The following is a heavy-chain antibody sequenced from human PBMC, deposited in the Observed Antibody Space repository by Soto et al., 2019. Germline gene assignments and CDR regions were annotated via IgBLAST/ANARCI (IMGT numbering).Heavy chain of an antibody. CDR2: VYAAGTT. CDR3: VRDGSKTLRDWFDP. J-gene: IGHJ5*02. CDR1: GGSISKFY. Sequence: SETLSLTCSVSGGSISKFYWSWIRKTAGKGLEWMGRVYAAGTTDYNPSLRSRVAMSVDISRKTFSLRLTSVTAADTGMYYCVRDGSKTLRDWFDPWGQGKLVTVSS. V-gene: IGHV4-4*07. D-gene: IGHD3-10*01.